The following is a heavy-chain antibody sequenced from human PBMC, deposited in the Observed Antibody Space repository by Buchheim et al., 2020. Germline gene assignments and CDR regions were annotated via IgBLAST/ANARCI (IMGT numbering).Heavy chain of an antibody. CDR1: GFTFSDYY. CDR3: ARARQDTATVPADFDY. Sequence: QVQLVESGGGLVKPGGSLRLSCAASGFTFSDYYMSWIRQAPGKGLEWVSYISSGGSSIYYADSVKGRFTFSRDNAKNSLYLQMNSLRVDDTAVYYCARARQDTATVPADFDYWGQGTL. CDR2: ISSGGSSI. V-gene: IGHV3-11*01. J-gene: IGHJ4*02. D-gene: IGHD5-18*01.